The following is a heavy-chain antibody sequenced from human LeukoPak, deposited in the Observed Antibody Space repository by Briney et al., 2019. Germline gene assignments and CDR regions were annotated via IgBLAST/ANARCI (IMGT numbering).Heavy chain of an antibody. CDR3: AKGRYGDYDLGY. J-gene: IGHJ4*02. V-gene: IGHV3-23*01. Sequence: GGSLRLSCAASGYSFRSYAMTWVRQAPGKGLEWVSCISGNGVNTYYANSVKGRFTVSRDNSKNTLFLQMNSLGAEDTAIYYCAKGRYGDYDLGYWGQGTLVTVSS. D-gene: IGHD4-17*01. CDR1: GYSFRSYA. CDR2: ISGNGVNT.